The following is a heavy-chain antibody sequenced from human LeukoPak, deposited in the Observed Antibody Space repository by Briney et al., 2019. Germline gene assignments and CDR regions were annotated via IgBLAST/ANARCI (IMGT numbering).Heavy chain of an antibody. CDR2: IYTSGST. D-gene: IGHD3-10*01. Sequence: SETLSLTCTVSGGSISSYYWSWIRQPPGKGLEWIGRIYTSGSTNYNPSLKSRVTMSVDTSKNQFSLKLSSVTAADTAVYYCARYMVRGAYIDYWGQGTLVTVSS. V-gene: IGHV4-4*07. CDR1: GGSISSYY. CDR3: ARYMVRGAYIDY. J-gene: IGHJ4*02.